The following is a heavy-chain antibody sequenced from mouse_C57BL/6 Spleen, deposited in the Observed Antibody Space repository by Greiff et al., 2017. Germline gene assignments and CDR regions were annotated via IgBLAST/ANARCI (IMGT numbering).Heavy chain of an antibody. CDR3: ARGGYYSNYYYAMDY. D-gene: IGHD2-5*01. CDR2: IYPGSGST. Sequence: QVQLQQSGAELVKPGASVKMSCKASGYTFTSYWITWVKQRPGQGLEWIGDIYPGSGSTNYNEKFKSKATLTVDTSSSTAYMQLSSLTSEDSAVYYCARGGYYSNYYYAMDYWGQGTSVTVSS. CDR1: GYTFTSYW. V-gene: IGHV1-55*01. J-gene: IGHJ4*01.